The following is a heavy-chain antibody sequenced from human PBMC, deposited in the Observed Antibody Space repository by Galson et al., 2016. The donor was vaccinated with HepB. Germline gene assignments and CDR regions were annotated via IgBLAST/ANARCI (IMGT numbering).Heavy chain of an antibody. CDR2: IYYTGTT. Sequence: SETLSLTCTVSGGSINNPAYYWAWIRQSPGKRLQWIGSIYYTGTTSYNPSLRNLFTISMDTSKSHFSLELYSVTAADTAMYYCARDGWGVDLWGQGTLVTVSS. CDR3: ARDGWGVDL. V-gene: IGHV4-39*02. J-gene: IGHJ5*02. D-gene: IGHD3-10*01. CDR1: GGSINNPAYY.